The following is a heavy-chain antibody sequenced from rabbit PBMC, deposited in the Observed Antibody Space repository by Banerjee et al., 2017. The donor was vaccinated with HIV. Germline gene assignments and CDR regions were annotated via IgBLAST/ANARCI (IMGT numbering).Heavy chain of an antibody. Sequence: QSLEESGGDLVKPGASLTLTCTASGIDFSSYYYMCWVRQAPGKGLELIACIYTSSGSTWYASWVNGRFTISRSTSLNTVDLKMTSLTAADTATYFCARGADDYGASIDAFDPWGPGTLVTVS. V-gene: IGHV1S43*01. J-gene: IGHJ2*01. CDR2: IYTSSGST. CDR3: ARGADDYGASIDAFDP. D-gene: IGHD2-1*01. CDR1: GIDFSSYYY.